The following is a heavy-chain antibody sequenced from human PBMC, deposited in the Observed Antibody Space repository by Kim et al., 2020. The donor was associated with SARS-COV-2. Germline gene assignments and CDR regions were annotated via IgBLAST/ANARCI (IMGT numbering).Heavy chain of an antibody. CDR1: GYTFTSYS. J-gene: IGHJ4*02. Sequence: ASVKVSCKTSGYTFTSYSITWVRQAPGQGLEWMGWINTYNGDTDYAQQLQDRLTMTTDTSTRTVYMDLRDLRSDDTAVYFCARTHVVGVTDPPSCFDSWGRGNRVTVSS. CDR3: ARTHVVGVTDPPSCFDS. CDR2: INTYNGDT. V-gene: IGHV1-18*04. D-gene: IGHD2-21*02.